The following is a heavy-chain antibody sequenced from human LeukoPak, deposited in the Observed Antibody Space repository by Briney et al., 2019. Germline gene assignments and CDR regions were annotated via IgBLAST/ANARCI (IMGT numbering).Heavy chain of an antibody. Sequence: GGSLRLSCAASGFTVSSNYMSWVRQAPGKGLEWVSVIYSGGSTYYADSVKGRFTISRDNSKNTLYLQMNSLRVEDTAVYYCASSGYSSSHTIFFWGQGTLVTVSS. D-gene: IGHD6-13*01. CDR1: GFTVSSNY. V-gene: IGHV3-66*01. CDR3: ASSGYSSSHTIFF. J-gene: IGHJ4*02. CDR2: IYSGGST.